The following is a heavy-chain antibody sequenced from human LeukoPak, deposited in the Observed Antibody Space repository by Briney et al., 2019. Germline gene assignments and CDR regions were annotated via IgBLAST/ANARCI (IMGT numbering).Heavy chain of an antibody. J-gene: IGHJ4*02. V-gene: IGHV3-74*01. CDR1: GFTFSNYW. CDR3: VRGTMNAIDQLDY. D-gene: IGHD1-1*01. Sequence: PGGSLRLSYVAYGFTFSNYWMHWVRQAPGKGLVWASRIDYHGTGAAYADSVKGRLTISRDNAKNTLYLQMYSLSAEDTAVYYCVRGTMNAIDQLDYWGQGTLVTVSS. CDR2: IDYHGTGA.